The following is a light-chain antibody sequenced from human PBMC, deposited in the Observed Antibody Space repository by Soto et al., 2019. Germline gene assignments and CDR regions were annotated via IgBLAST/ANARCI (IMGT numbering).Light chain of an antibody. CDR1: SSDVGDYIY. J-gene: IGLJ1*01. CDR2: DVT. CDR3: SSYTTRSSYV. Sequence: QSVLTQPASVSGSPGQSITISCTGTSSDVGDYIYVSWYQHHPGKAPKLMIYDVTNRPSGVSNRFSGSKSGNTASLTISGFRAGDGTDYYCSSYTTRSSYVFXPGTKLPVL. V-gene: IGLV2-14*03.